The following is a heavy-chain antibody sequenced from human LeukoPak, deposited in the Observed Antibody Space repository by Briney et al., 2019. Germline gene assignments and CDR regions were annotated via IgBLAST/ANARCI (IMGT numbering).Heavy chain of an antibody. CDR3: ARDDFEYSVHYGMDV. Sequence: SETLSLTCSVSGGSISTYYWSWIRQPAGKGLEWIGRVHRSGNANYNPSLQSRVTMSVDTSKNQISLRLRSVTDADTAVYYCARDDFEYSVHYGMDVWGQGTAVSVS. J-gene: IGHJ6*02. CDR2: VHRSGNA. V-gene: IGHV4-4*07. D-gene: IGHD3-9*01. CDR1: GGSISTYY.